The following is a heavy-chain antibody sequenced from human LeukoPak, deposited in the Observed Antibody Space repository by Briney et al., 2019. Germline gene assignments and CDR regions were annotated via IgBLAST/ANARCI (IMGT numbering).Heavy chain of an antibody. V-gene: IGHV3-74*01. CDR1: AFTFSSYW. J-gene: IGHJ6*02. D-gene: IGHD2/OR15-2a*01. CDR2: ISSDGRST. Sequence: GGSLRLSCAASAFTFSSYWMNWVRQAPGKGLVWVSRISSDGRSTSYADSVKGRFTISRDNAKNTLYLQMNSLRAEDTAVYCCARDRIMDVWGQGTTVTVSS. CDR3: ARDRIMDV.